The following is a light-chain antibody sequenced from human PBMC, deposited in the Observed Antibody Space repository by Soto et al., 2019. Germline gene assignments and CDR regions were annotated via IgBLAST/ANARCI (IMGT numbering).Light chain of an antibody. CDR3: QQFDNSPQT. CDR1: QSVCSSN. Sequence: IVLTQSPGPLSLSPGARATLSCRASQSVCSSNFAWYQHKPGQAPRLVIYGASTRATGIPDRFSGSGSGTDFTLTIRRLEPEDFAVYYCQQFDNSPQTFGQGTQVEIK. CDR2: GAS. V-gene: IGKV3-20*01. J-gene: IGKJ1*01.